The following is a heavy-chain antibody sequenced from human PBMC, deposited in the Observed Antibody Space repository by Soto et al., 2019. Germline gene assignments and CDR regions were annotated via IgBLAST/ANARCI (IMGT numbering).Heavy chain of an antibody. CDR1: GYTFTSYY. D-gene: IGHD3-3*01. CDR3: ARGPYYDFWSGYWSWFDP. J-gene: IGHJ5*02. CDR2: INPSGGST. Sequence: QVQLVQSGAEVKKPGASVKVSCKASGYTFTSYYMHWVRQAPGQGLEWMGIINPSGGSTNYAQKFQGRVTMTRDTSTSTVYMELSSLRSEDTAVYYCARGPYYDFWSGYWSWFDPWGQGTLVTVSS. V-gene: IGHV1-46*01.